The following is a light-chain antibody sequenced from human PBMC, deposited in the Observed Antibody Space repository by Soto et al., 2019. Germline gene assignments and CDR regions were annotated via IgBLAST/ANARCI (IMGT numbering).Light chain of an antibody. CDR2: DAS. Sequence: DIQLTQSPSTLSASVGDRITLTCRASQSINIWLAWYQQTPGKAPKILIFDASRLATGVPSRFSGSGSGTEFTLTISGLQPDDFATYYCQQYNGYSPWTFGQVTRVETK. CDR3: QQYNGYSPWT. V-gene: IGKV1-5*01. J-gene: IGKJ1*01. CDR1: QSINIW.